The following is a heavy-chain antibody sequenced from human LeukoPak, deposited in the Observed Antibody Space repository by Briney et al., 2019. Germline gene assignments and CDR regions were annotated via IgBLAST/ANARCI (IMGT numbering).Heavy chain of an antibody. D-gene: IGHD1-1*01. CDR2: INPNSGGT. J-gene: IGHJ6*03. Sequence: ASVKVSCKASGYTFTGYYMHWVRQAPGQGLEWMGWINPNSGGTNYAQKFQGRVTMTRDTSISTAYMELSRLRSDDTAVYYCAREVGVQLKRRTRHYTRYYYYYMDVWGKGTTVTVSS. CDR3: AREVGVQLKRRTRHYTRYYYYYMDV. V-gene: IGHV1-2*02. CDR1: GYTFTGYY.